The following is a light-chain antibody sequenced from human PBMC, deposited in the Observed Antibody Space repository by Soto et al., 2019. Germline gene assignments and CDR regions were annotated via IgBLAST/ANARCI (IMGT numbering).Light chain of an antibody. CDR1: RSISSY. J-gene: IGKJ5*01. V-gene: IGKV1-39*01. Sequence: DIQMTQSPPSLSASVGDRVTITCRASRSISSYLNWYQQKPGKAPKLLIYAASTLQSGVPSRFSGSGSGTDFTLTISSLQPEDFATYYCQQLHGYPITFGQGTRLEIK. CDR3: QQLHGYPIT. CDR2: AAS.